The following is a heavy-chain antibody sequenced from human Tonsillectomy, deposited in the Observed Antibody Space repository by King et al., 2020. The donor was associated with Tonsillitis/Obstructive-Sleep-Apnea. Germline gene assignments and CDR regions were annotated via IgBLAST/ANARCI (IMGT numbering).Heavy chain of an antibody. Sequence: VQLQQWGAGLLKPSETLSLTCAVYGGSFSGYYWSWIRQPPGKGLEWIGEINHSGSTNYNPSLKSRVTISVDTSKNQFSLKLSSVTAADTAVYYCASLPERRDYDFWSGYRPKGYYYYMDVWGKGTTVTVSS. CDR3: ASLPERRDYDFWSGYRPKGYYYYMDV. D-gene: IGHD3-3*01. J-gene: IGHJ6*03. CDR2: INHSGST. V-gene: IGHV4-34*01. CDR1: GGSFSGYY.